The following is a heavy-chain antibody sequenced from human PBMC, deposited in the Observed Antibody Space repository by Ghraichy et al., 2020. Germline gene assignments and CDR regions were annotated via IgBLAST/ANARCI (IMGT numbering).Heavy chain of an antibody. CDR2: IYHSGSG. Sequence: SETLSLTCAVSGDSISSGDYSWTWIRQQPGKGLEWIGYIYHSGSGHYNPSLKSRVSFSVERSKNQFSLRLTSVTAADTAVYYCAILASSGVDVWGQGTTVTVSS. D-gene: IGHD3-3*01. J-gene: IGHJ6*02. CDR1: GDSISSGDYS. V-gene: IGHV4-30-2*01. CDR3: AILASSGVDV.